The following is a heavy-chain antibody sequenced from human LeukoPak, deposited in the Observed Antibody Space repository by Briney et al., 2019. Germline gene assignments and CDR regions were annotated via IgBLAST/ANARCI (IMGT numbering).Heavy chain of an antibody. CDR2: IYTSGNT. Sequence: PSQTLSLTCTVSGASISSGSYYWSWIRQPAGKGLEWIGRIYTSGNTNYNPSLKSRVTISLDTSKNQFSLNLSSVTAADTAVYYCARTGGSYYWFDPWGQGTLVTVSS. J-gene: IGHJ5*02. D-gene: IGHD1-26*01. CDR1: GASISSGSYY. V-gene: IGHV4-61*02. CDR3: ARTGGSYYWFDP.